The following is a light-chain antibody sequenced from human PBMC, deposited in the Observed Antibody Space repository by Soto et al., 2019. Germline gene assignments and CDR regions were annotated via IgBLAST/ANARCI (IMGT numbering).Light chain of an antibody. V-gene: IGKV3-15*01. CDR3: QQYGSTPCT. Sequence: ELVLTQSPASLCGSPGDRATLSFRARESVSSNVAWYQQKPGQTPRLLIYGASTRATGIPARFSGSGSGTEFTLTISRLQPEDFAAYYCQQYGSTPCTFGQGTKGDIK. CDR1: ESVSSN. J-gene: IGKJ1*01. CDR2: GAS.